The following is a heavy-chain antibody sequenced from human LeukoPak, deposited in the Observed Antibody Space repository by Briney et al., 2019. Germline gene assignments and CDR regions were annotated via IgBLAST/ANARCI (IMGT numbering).Heavy chain of an antibody. CDR3: ARDGVVTMELDY. V-gene: IGHV4-61*02. D-gene: IGHD3-3*01. CDR2: IYPSGNT. J-gene: IGHJ4*02. CDR1: GDSISNSRHY. Sequence: SETLSLTCTVSGDSISNSRHYWSWIRQPAGKALEWIGRIYPSGNTNYNPSLKSRVSISLDTSKNQFSLNLKSVTAADTAMYYCARDGVVTMELDYWGQGTLVTVSS.